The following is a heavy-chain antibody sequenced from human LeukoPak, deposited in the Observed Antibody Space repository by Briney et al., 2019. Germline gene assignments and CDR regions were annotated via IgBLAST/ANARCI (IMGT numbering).Heavy chain of an antibody. Sequence: GASVKVSCKASGGTFSSYAISWVRQAPGQGLEWMGRIIPILGIANYAQKFQGRVTITADKSTSTAYMELSGLRSEDTAVYYCARDRAFSSGWYGHDYWGQGTLVTVSS. V-gene: IGHV1-69*04. CDR1: GGTFSSYA. D-gene: IGHD6-19*01. J-gene: IGHJ4*02. CDR3: ARDRAFSSGWYGHDY. CDR2: IIPILGIA.